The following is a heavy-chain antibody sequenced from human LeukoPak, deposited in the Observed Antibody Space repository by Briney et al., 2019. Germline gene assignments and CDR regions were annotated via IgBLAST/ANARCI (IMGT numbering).Heavy chain of an antibody. J-gene: IGHJ3*02. Sequence: SERLCLTYSVAGGSITNINYYWTWIRQPVRKRLEWIGRIYTSGGTDYNPSLKARATLSVDKSKNQFSLNLASLTAADTALYYCAGRGSNSGTFDIWGPGTFVTVSS. V-gene: IGHV4-61*02. D-gene: IGHD4-23*01. CDR2: IYTSGGT. CDR1: GGSITNINYY. CDR3: AGRGSNSGTFDI.